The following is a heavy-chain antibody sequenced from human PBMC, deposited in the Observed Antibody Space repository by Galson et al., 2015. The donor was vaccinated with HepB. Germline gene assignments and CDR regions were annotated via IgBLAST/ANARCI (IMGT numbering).Heavy chain of an antibody. Sequence: SLRLSCAASGFTFGRYAMHWARQTPGKGLEWVAVVSYEGSDKKYADSVKGRFTISRDSSKNILYLQMNSLRIEDTAVYYCAKAAVGWERQNFYYVDYWGQGTLVTVSS. CDR3: AKAAVGWERQNFYYVDY. D-gene: IGHD1-26*01. J-gene: IGHJ4*02. V-gene: IGHV3-30*18. CDR1: GFTFGRYA. CDR2: VSYEGSDK.